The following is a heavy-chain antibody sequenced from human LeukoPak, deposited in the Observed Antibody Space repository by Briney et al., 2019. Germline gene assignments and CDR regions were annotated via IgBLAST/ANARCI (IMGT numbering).Heavy chain of an antibody. CDR2: IFASGGT. D-gene: IGHD2-21*02. J-gene: IGHJ6*03. CDR1: GGSISSFY. Sequence: SKTLSLTCSVSGGSISSFYWSWVRQPAGMGLEWIGRIFASGGTSYNPSLKSRVTISVDKSKNQFSLNLSSVTAADTAVYFCARAWVTGIKNYYYYYMDVWGKGTTVTVSS. CDR3: ARAWVTGIKNYYYYYMDV. V-gene: IGHV4-4*07.